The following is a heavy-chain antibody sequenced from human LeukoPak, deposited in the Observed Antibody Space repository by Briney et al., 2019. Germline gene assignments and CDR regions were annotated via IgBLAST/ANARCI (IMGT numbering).Heavy chain of an antibody. CDR3: ARLPPLRWAHYYYYMDV. CDR2: IHHSGTT. J-gene: IGHJ6*03. Sequence: TSETLSLTCTVSGGSISSYYWSWIRQPPGKGPEWIGSIHHSGTTYYKPSLKSRLSISVDTSKNQFSLKLSSVTAADTAVYYCARLPPLRWAHYYYYMDVWGKGTTVTISS. CDR1: GGSISSYY. D-gene: IGHD4-23*01. V-gene: IGHV4-59*04.